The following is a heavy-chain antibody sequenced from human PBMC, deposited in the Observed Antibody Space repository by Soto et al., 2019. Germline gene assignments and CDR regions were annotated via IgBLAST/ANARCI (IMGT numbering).Heavy chain of an antibody. V-gene: IGHV4-61*08. D-gene: IGHD5-18*01. CDR2: IYYSGNT. CDR1: GGSVSSGDYY. CDR3: ARIPVDTSMIYWLDP. J-gene: IGHJ5*02. Sequence: WETLSLTCTVSGGSVSSGDYYWSWIRQPPGKGLEWIGYIYYSGNTNYNPSLKSRVIISVDTSKNLFSLKLTSVTAADTAVYYCARIPVDTSMIYWLDPWGQGTLVTVSS.